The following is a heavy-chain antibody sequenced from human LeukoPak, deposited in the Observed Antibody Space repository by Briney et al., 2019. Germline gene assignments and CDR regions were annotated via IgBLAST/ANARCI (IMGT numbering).Heavy chain of an antibody. D-gene: IGHD3-22*01. J-gene: IGHJ4*02. Sequence: SVKVSCKASGGTFSNYAISWVRQAPGHGLDWIGGIIPLFGTAHYAQKLQGRVTITADESTSTVYMELNSLTSDDTAVYYCARVWGQGSSGYYPFWGQGTLVTVSS. V-gene: IGHV1-69*13. CDR2: IIPLFGTA. CDR1: GGTFSNYA. CDR3: ARVWGQGSSGYYPF.